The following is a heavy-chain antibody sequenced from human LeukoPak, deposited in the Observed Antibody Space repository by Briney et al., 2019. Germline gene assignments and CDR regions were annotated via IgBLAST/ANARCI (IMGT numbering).Heavy chain of an antibody. CDR3: ARSLTATGVVIMGAFDI. CDR2: IRKDGAEK. CDR1: GFTFSSQW. Sequence: GGSLRLSCAASGFTFSSQWMSWVRQAPGKGLEWVANIRKDGAEKNYVDSVKGRFTISRDNAKDSLYLEVNSLRAEDTAVYYCARSLTATGVVIMGAFDIWGQGTMVTVSS. V-gene: IGHV3-7*01. J-gene: IGHJ3*02. D-gene: IGHD3-3*01.